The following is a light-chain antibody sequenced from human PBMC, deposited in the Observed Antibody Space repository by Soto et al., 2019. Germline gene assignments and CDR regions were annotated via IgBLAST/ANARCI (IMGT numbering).Light chain of an antibody. Sequence: EIVLTQSPATLSLSPGERATLSCRASQSVSSYLAWYQQKPGQAPRLLIYDASNRATGIPARFSGSGSGTDFTLTISSLEPEDFAVYYCKQRRNWPPRVPFGPGTNVEIK. CDR1: QSVSSY. V-gene: IGKV3-11*01. J-gene: IGKJ3*01. CDR2: DAS. CDR3: KQRRNWPPRVP.